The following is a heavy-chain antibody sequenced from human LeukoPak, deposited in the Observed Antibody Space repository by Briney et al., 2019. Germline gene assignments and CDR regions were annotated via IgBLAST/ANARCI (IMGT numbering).Heavy chain of an antibody. J-gene: IGHJ6*03. CDR1: GGSISSGSYY. D-gene: IGHD5-12*01. CDR2: IYTSGST. Sequence: SETLSLTCTVSGGSISSGSYYWSWIRQPAGKGLEWIGRIYTSGSTNYNPSLKSRVTISVDTSKNQFSLKLSSVTAADTAVYYCARDLGYSGYDFYYYYMDVWGKGTTVTFSS. CDR3: ARDLGYSGYDFYYYYMDV. V-gene: IGHV4-61*02.